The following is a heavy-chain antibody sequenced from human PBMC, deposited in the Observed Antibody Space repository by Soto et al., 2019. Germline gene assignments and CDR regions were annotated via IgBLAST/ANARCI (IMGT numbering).Heavy chain of an antibody. V-gene: IGHV4-30-4*08. CDR3: ARGVTVFGLVSRFWFDP. Sequence: TLSLTCTVSGGSISSGVYDWGWIRRPPGKGLEWIGHIYYSGITYYNPSLKSRVVISIDTSRNQFSLRLNSLTAADRAVYFCARGVTVFGLVSRFWFDPWGQGTVVTVSS. D-gene: IGHD3-3*01. J-gene: IGHJ5*02. CDR1: GGSISSGVYD. CDR2: IYYSGIT.